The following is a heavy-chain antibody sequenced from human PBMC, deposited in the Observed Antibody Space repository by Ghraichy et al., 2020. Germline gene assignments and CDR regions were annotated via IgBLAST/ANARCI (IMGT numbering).Heavy chain of an antibody. D-gene: IGHD3-3*02. CDR1: GGSISSSNW. J-gene: IGHJ6*02. CDR2: MSSSGST. CDR3: ARALARAHFYYGLDV. V-gene: IGHV4-4*02. Sequence: SETLSLTCAVSGGSISSSNWWSWVRQPPGKGLELIGYMSSSGSTNYNPSLKNRVSISVDTSKTQFSLKLTSATAADTAMYYCARALARAHFYYGLDVWGQGTSVTVSS.